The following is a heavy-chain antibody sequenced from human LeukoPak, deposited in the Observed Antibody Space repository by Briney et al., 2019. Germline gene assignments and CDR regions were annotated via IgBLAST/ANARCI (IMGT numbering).Heavy chain of an antibody. Sequence: PGGSLRLSCAASGFTFSSYAMSWVRRAPGKGLEWASAISVSGGSTYYADSVKGRFTISRDNSKNRLFLQMNSLRAEDTAVYYCAKDLRLGELSHFDSWGQGTLVTVSS. J-gene: IGHJ4*02. CDR1: GFTFSSYA. V-gene: IGHV3-23*01. D-gene: IGHD3-10*01. CDR3: AKDLRLGELSHFDS. CDR2: ISVSGGST.